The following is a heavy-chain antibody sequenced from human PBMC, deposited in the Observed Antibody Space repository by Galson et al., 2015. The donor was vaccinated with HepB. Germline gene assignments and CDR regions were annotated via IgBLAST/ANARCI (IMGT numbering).Heavy chain of an antibody. CDR2: IYPGDSDT. CDR3: ARQEYYYDSSGYYYLDY. D-gene: IGHD3-22*01. V-gene: IGHV5-51*01. CDR1: GYSFTSYW. J-gene: IGHJ4*02. Sequence: QSGAEVKKPGESLKISCKGSGYSFTSYWIGWVRQMPGKGLEWMGIIYPGDSDTRYSPSFQGQVTISADKSISTAYLQWSSLKASDTAMYYCARQEYYYDSSGYYYLDYWGQGTLVTVSS.